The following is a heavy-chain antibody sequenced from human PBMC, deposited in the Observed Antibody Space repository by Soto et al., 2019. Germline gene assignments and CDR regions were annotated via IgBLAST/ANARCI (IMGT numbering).Heavy chain of an antibody. D-gene: IGHD2-15*01. CDR2: INSDGSST. CDR1: GFTVSSYW. V-gene: IGHV3-74*01. Sequence: GGSLRLSCAASGFTVSSYWMHWVRQAPGKGLVWVSRINSDGSSTSYADSVKGRFTISRDNAKNTLYLQMNSLRAEDTAAYYCVRTSLVVAAATREDYWGQGTLVTVSS. J-gene: IGHJ4*02. CDR3: VRTSLVVAAATREDY.